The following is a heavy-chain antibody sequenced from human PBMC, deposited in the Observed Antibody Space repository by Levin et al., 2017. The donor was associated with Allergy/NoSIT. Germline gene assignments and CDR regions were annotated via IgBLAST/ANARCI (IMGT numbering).Heavy chain of an antibody. J-gene: IGHJ6*02. D-gene: IGHD3-10*01. CDR1: GFTFSTYW. Sequence: GGSLRLSCAASGFTFSTYWMHWVRQAPGKGLVWVSRINSDGSSTMYADSVKGRFTISRDNAKNTLYLQMNSLRAEDTAVYYCARLTCGSRPMDVWGQGTTVPVSS. CDR3: ARLTCGSRPMDV. CDR2: INSDGSST. V-gene: IGHV3-74*03.